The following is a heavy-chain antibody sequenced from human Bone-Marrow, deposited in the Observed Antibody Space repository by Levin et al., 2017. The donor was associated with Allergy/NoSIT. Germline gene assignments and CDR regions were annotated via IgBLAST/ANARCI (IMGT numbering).Heavy chain of an antibody. CDR1: GFTFSSYA. CDR2: ISYDGSNK. J-gene: IGHJ1*01. D-gene: IGHD3-10*01. Sequence: SGGSLRLSCAASGFTFSSYAMHWVRQAPGKGLEWVAVISYDGSNKYYADSVKGRFTISRDNSKNTLYLQMNSLRAEDTAVYYCARGGLWFGSTAEYFQHWGQGTLVTVSS. V-gene: IGHV3-30-3*01. CDR3: ARGGLWFGSTAEYFQH.